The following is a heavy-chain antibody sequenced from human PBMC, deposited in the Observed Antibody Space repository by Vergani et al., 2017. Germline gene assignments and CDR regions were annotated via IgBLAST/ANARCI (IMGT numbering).Heavy chain of an antibody. Sequence: QVQLQESGPGLVKSSETLSLTCSVSFDSIRNLYCNWIRQPPGKGLEWIGSIYYSKNTNYNPSLKTRVTISVDTSKNQFSLTLTSVTAADTAVYYCASDTHSGQRADRWGQGILVTVTS. CDR1: FDSIRNLY. CDR3: ASDTHSGQRADR. CDR2: IYYSKNT. V-gene: IGHV4-59*11. D-gene: IGHD6-19*01. J-gene: IGHJ5*02.